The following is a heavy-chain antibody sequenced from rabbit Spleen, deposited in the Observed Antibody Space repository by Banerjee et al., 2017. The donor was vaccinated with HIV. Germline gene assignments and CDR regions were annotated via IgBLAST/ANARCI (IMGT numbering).Heavy chain of an antibody. CDR2: IDPVFGST. Sequence: QEQLVESGGGLVQPGGSLKLSCKASGFDFSSYGVSWVRQAPGKGLEWIGYIDPVFGSTYYASWVNGRFTISSHNAQNTLYLQLNSLTAADTATYFCAKDSIPDNGNTDLDLWGQGTLVTVS. CDR3: AKDSIPDNGNTDLDL. CDR1: GFDFSSYG. D-gene: IGHD4-1*01. V-gene: IGHV1S47*01. J-gene: IGHJ4*01.